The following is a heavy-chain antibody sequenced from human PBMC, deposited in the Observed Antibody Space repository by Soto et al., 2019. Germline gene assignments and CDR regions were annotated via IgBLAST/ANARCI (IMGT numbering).Heavy chain of an antibody. D-gene: IGHD6-13*01. Sequence: GGSLRLSCAASGFTFSGSAMHWVRQASGKGLEWVGRIRSKANSYATAYAASVKGRFTISRDDSKNTAYLQMNSLKTEDTAVYYCTSPQQLASLRYYYYYYMDVWGKGTTVTVSS. CDR3: TSPQQLASLRYYYYYYMDV. V-gene: IGHV3-73*01. CDR1: GFTFSGSA. J-gene: IGHJ6*03. CDR2: IRSKANSYAT.